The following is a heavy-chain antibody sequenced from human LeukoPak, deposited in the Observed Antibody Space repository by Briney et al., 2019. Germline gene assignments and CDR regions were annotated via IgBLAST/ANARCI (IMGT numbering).Heavy chain of an antibody. CDR2: ISSGGSTI. J-gene: IGHJ4*02. Sequence: PGGSLRLSCAASGFTFSSYEMNWVRQAPGKGLEWVSYISSGGSTIYYADSVKGRFTISRDNAKNSLYLQMNSLRAEDTVVYYCARSRRSDYWGQGTLVTVSS. CDR3: ARSRRSDY. CDR1: GFTFSSYE. V-gene: IGHV3-48*03.